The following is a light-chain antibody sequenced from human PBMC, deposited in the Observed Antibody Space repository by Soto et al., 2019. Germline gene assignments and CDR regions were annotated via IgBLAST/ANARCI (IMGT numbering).Light chain of an antibody. CDR2: TNS. CDR1: SSNIGAGYD. CDR3: QSYDSSLSGVV. Sequence: QSVLPQPPSVSGAPGQRITISCTGSSSNIGAGYDVHWYQQLPGRAPKLLIYTNSNRPSGVPDRFSGSRSGTSASLAVTGLQAEDEANYYCQSYDSSLSGVVFGGGTKLTVL. J-gene: IGLJ2*01. V-gene: IGLV1-40*01.